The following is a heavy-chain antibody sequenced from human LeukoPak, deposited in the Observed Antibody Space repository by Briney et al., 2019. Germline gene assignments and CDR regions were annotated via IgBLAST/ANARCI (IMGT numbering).Heavy chain of an antibody. CDR3: ARSPTVAWYYFDY. V-gene: IGHV1-69*04. D-gene: IGHD4-23*01. CDR1: GGTFSSYA. J-gene: IGHJ4*02. Sequence: SVKVSCKASGGTFSSYAISWVRQAPGQGLEWMGRIIPILGIANYAQKFQGRVTITADKSTSTACMELSSLRSEDTAVYYCARSPTVAWYYFDYWGQGTLVTVSS. CDR2: IIPILGIA.